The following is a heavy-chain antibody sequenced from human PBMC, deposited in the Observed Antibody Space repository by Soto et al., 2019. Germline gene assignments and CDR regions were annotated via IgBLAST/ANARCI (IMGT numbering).Heavy chain of an antibody. J-gene: IGHJ4*02. D-gene: IGHD6-19*01. Sequence: GGSLRLSCAASGFTFSSYGMHWVRQAPGKGLEWVAVISYDGSNKYYADSVKGRFTISRDNSKNTLYLQMNSLRAEDTAVYYCAKEYFIAVAGYFDYWGQGTLVTV. CDR3: AKEYFIAVAGYFDY. V-gene: IGHV3-30*18. CDR1: GFTFSSYG. CDR2: ISYDGSNK.